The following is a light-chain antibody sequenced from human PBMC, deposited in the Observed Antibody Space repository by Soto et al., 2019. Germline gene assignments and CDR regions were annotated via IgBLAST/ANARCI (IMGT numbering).Light chain of an antibody. J-gene: IGKJ2*01. CDR2: AAS. V-gene: IGKV1-39*01. Sequence: DIQMTQSPSSLPTSVGDRVTITCRASQTINRSLNWYQQKPGKAPKLLIYAASSLQSGVPSRFSGSGSGTDFTLTISSLQPEDFTTYYCQQSYSAPYTFGHGTKLEIK. CDR3: QQSYSAPYT. CDR1: QTINRS.